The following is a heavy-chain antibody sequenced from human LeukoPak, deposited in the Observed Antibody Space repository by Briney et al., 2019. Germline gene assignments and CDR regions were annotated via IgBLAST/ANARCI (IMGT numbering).Heavy chain of an antibody. CDR3: ARDIYDSSGYYRLNDAFDI. D-gene: IGHD3-22*01. CDR2: IKHDGSED. Sequence: GGSLRLSCAASGFTFSNYWMTWVRQAPGKGLEWVANIKHDGSEDYYLDSVKGRFTISRDNAKNTLYLQMNSLRAEDTAVYYCARDIYDSSGYYRLNDAFDIWGQGTMVTVSS. J-gene: IGHJ3*02. V-gene: IGHV3-7*01. CDR1: GFTFSNYW.